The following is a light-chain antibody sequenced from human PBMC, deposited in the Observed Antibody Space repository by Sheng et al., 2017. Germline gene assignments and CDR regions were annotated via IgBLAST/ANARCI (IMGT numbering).Light chain of an antibody. CDR1: SSDVGGYNY. Sequence: QSALTQPASVSGSPGQSITISCTSTSSDVGGYNYVSWYQQHPGKAPKLMIYDVSNRPSGVSNRFSGSKSGNTASLTISGLQAEDEADYYCSSYTSSSTYVFGTGTKVTVL. J-gene: IGLJ1*01. CDR2: DVS. V-gene: IGLV2-14*01. CDR3: SSYTSSSTYV.